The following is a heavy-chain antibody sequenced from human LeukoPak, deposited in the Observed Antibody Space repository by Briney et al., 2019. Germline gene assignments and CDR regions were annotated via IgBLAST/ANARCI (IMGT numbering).Heavy chain of an antibody. V-gene: IGHV3-9*01. CDR2: ISWNSGSI. J-gene: IGHJ4*02. D-gene: IGHD3-10*01. CDR1: GSTFDDYA. CDR3: AKDGYYYGSGYIDY. Sequence: QPGGSLRLSCAASGSTFDDYAMHWVRQAPGKGLEWVSGISWNSGSIGYADSVKGRFTISRDNAKNSLYLQMNSLRAEDTALYYCAKDGYYYGSGYIDYWGQGTLVTVSS.